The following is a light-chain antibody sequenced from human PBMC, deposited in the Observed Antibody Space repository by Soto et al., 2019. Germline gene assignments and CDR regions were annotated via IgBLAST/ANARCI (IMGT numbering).Light chain of an antibody. Sequence: IVLTQSPATLSLSPGERATLSWRASQSVSSYLAWYKQKPGQAPRLLSYEASNRATGIPARFSGSGSGTEFTLTISSLQSEDFEVYYCQQYRNWPRTFGQGTKVDIK. CDR1: QSVSSY. J-gene: IGKJ1*01. CDR3: QQYRNWPRT. V-gene: IGKV3-11*01. CDR2: EAS.